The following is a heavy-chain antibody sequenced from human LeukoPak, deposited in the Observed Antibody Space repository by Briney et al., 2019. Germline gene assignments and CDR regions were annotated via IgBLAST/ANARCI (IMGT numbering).Heavy chain of an antibody. J-gene: IGHJ3*02. Sequence: GGSLRLSCAASGFTFSSYAMSWVRQAPGKGLEWVSAISGSGGSTYYADPVKGRFTISRDSSKNTLYLQMNSLRGEDTAVYYCARGRTGSHDAFDIWGQGTMVTVSS. V-gene: IGHV3-23*01. D-gene: IGHD1-1*01. CDR2: ISGSGGST. CDR3: ARGRTGSHDAFDI. CDR1: GFTFSSYA.